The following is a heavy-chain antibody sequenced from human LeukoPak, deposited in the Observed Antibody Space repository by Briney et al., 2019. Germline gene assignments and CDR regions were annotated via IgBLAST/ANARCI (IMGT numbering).Heavy chain of an antibody. Sequence: SETLSLTCTVSGGSISSYYWSWIRQPAGKGLEWIGRIYTSGSTNYNPSLKSRVTISVDTSKNQFSLTLRSVTAADTAVYYCARGAARSPPGKSNNNWFDPWGQGTLVTVSS. CDR3: ARGAARSPPGKSNNNWFDP. J-gene: IGHJ5*02. V-gene: IGHV4-4*07. CDR1: GGSISSYY. D-gene: IGHD3-10*01. CDR2: IYTSGST.